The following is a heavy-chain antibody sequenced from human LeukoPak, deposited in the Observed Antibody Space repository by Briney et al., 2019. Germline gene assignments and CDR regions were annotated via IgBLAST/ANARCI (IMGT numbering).Heavy chain of an antibody. CDR3: AKDYGSGSYNNWFDP. CDR2: IWYDGSNK. V-gene: IGHV3-33*06. CDR1: GFTFSSYG. Sequence: WASLRLSCAASGFTFSSYGMHWVRQAPGKGLEWVAVIWYDGSNKYYADSVKGRFTISRDNSKNTLYLQMNSLRAEDTAVYYCAKDYGSGSYNNWFDPWGQGTLVTVSS. D-gene: IGHD3-10*01. J-gene: IGHJ5*02.